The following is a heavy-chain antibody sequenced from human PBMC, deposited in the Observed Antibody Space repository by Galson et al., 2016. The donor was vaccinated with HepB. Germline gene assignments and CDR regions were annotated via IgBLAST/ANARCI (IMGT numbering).Heavy chain of an antibody. D-gene: IGHD6-19*01. CDR1: GDTFSGDY. CDR3: AKEVAGSGSYDN. CDR2: IGPSTGDT. Sequence: SVKVSCKASGDTFSGDYIHWVRQAPGQGLEFMAWIGPSTGDTKYAQRFQGRVSVTRDTSISTAYMELSSLTSDDTAVYYCAKEVAGSGSYDNWGQGALVTGSS. V-gene: IGHV1-2*02. J-gene: IGHJ4*02.